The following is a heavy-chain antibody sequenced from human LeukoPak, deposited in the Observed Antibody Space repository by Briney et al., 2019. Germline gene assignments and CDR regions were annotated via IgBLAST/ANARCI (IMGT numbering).Heavy chain of an antibody. J-gene: IGHJ6*03. D-gene: IGHD6-13*01. V-gene: IGHV3-11*04. CDR3: ARDTIAAAGKLSSWGLDYYFYYMDV. CDR1: GFTFNDYY. Sequence: GGSLRLSCAASGFTFNDYYMNWIRQAPGKGLGWVSYISISGSSIHYADSVKGRFTISRDNAKNSLYLQMNSLRAEDTAVYYCARDTIAAAGKLSSWGLDYYFYYMDVWGKGTTVTVSS. CDR2: ISISGSSI.